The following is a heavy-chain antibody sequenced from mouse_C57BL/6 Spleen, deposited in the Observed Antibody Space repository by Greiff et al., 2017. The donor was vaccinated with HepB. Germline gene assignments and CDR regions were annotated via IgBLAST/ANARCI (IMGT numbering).Heavy chain of an antibody. J-gene: IGHJ1*03. CDR3: ARRGYYYGSSHWYFDV. CDR2: ISSGGSYT. V-gene: IGHV5-6*02. D-gene: IGHD1-1*01. Sequence: DVKLQESGGDLVKPGGSLKLSCAASGFTFSSYGMSWVRQTPDKRLEWVATISSGGSYTYYPDSVKGRFTISRDNAKNTLYLQMSSLKSEDTAMYYCARRGYYYGSSHWYFDVWGTGTTVTVSS. CDR1: GFTFSSYG.